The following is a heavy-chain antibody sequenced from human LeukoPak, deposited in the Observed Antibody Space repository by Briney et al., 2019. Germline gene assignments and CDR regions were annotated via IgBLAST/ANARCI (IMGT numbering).Heavy chain of an antibody. Sequence: SETLSLTCTVSGGSISSSSYYWGWIRQPPGKGLEWIGSIYYSGSTYYNPSLKSRVTISVDTSKNQFSLKLSSVTAADTAVYYCASTYGSGSYARGFDYWGQGTLVTVSS. J-gene: IGHJ4*02. D-gene: IGHD3-10*01. CDR2: IYYSGST. CDR3: ASTYGSGSYARGFDY. CDR1: GGSISSSSYY. V-gene: IGHV4-39*01.